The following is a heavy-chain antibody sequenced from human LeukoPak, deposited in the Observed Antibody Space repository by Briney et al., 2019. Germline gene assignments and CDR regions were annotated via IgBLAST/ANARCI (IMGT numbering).Heavy chain of an antibody. V-gene: IGHV4-4*07. Sequence: SETLSLTCTASGGSISSYYWSWIRQPAGKGLEWIGRIYTSGSTNYNPSLKSRVTMSVDTSKNQSSLQLSSVTAADTAVYYCARDLNWYGGYLFDYWGQGTLVTVSS. CDR1: GGSISSYY. J-gene: IGHJ4*02. D-gene: IGHD5-12*01. CDR2: IYTSGST. CDR3: ARDLNWYGGYLFDY.